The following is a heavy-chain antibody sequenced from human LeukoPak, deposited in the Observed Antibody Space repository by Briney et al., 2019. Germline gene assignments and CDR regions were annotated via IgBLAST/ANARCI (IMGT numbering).Heavy chain of an antibody. CDR2: IGGSGDST. CDR1: GFTFSRYA. CDR3: ARAREVTYDAFDI. V-gene: IGHV3-23*01. J-gene: IGHJ3*02. D-gene: IGHD2-21*02. Sequence: GGSLRLSCAASGFTFSRYAMTWVRQAPGKGLEWVSAIGGSGDSTYYADSVKGRFTISRDNSKNTLYLQMNSLTAEDTAVYYCARAREVTYDAFDIWGQGTMVTVSS.